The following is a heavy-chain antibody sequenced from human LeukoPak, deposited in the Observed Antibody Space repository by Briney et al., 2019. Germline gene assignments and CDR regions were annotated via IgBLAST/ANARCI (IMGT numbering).Heavy chain of an antibody. CDR3: ARQTGSGLFILP. CDR2: SNHSGGI. V-gene: IGHV4-34*01. J-gene: IGHJ4*02. CDR1: GGSFSNYY. Sequence: SETLSLTCAVSGGSFSNYYWSWIRHPPGKGLEWIGDSNHSGGIYYNPSLKSRVTISLDTSKNQLSLKLTSVTAADTAVYYCARQTGSGLFILPGGQGTLVTVSS. D-gene: IGHD3/OR15-3a*01.